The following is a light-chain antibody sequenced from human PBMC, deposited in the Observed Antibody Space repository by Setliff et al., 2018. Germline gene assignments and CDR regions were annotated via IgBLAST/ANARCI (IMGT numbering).Light chain of an antibody. CDR1: QSVSRN. J-gene: IGKJ1*01. CDR2: DAS. V-gene: IGKV3-11*01. CDR3: QQRYSWPWT. Sequence: VLTQSPATLSLWPGERATLSCRASQSVSRNLAWYRQKPGQSPTLLIYDASKRATGTPARFSGSGSGTDFSLFISSLEPEDFAVYFCQQRYSWPWTFGQGTKVDIK.